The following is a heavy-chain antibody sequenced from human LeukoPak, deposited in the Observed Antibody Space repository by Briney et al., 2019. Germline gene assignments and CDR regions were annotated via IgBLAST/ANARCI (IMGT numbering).Heavy chain of an antibody. CDR2: IYYSGST. Sequence: SETPSLTCTVSGGSISSHYWSWVRQPPGKGLEWIGYIYYSGSTNYNPSLKSRVTISVDTSKNQFSLKLSSVTAADTAVYYCARQNLDCSGGSCYGKYYFDYWGQGTLVAVSS. J-gene: IGHJ4*02. CDR3: ARQNLDCSGGSCYGKYYFDY. V-gene: IGHV4-59*08. D-gene: IGHD2-15*01. CDR1: GGSISSHY.